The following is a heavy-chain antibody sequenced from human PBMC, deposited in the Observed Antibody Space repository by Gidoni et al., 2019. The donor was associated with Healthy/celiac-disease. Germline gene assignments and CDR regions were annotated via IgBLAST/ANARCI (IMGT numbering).Heavy chain of an antibody. CDR3: ASGSNDGGNSRNDAFDI. Sequence: EVQLLQSGAEVKKPGESLKISGKGAGYSFTSYWIGWVRQMPGKGLEWMGIIYPGDSDTRYSPSFQGQVTISADKSISTAYLQWSSLKASDTAMYYCASGSNDGGNSRNDAFDIWGQGTMVTVSS. CDR2: IYPGDSDT. J-gene: IGHJ3*02. CDR1: GYSFTSYW. V-gene: IGHV5-51*01. D-gene: IGHD2-21*02.